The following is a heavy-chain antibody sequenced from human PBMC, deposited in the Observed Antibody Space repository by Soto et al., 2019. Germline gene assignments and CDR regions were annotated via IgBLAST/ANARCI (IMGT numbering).Heavy chain of an antibody. CDR2: ITGSGDTT. V-gene: IGHV3-23*01. CDR3: AKVFGVVIGFDY. J-gene: IGHJ4*02. CDR1: GFPFSSYV. Sequence: VQLLESGGGLVQPGGSLRLSCAASGFPFSSYVMTWVRQAPGKGLEWVSAITGSGDTTYYADSVKGRFTISRDNSKNTLYLQMNSLRDEDTALYYCAKVFGVVIGFDYWGQGTLVTVSS. D-gene: IGHD3-3*01.